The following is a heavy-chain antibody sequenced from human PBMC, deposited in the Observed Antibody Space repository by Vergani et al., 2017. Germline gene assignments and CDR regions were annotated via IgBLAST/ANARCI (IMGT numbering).Heavy chain of an antibody. Sequence: QVQLVQSGAEVKKPGSSVKVSCKASGGTFSSYAISWVRQAPGQGHEWMGRIIPIFGTANYAQKFQGRVTLTADESTSTAYMELSSLRTEDTPVYYCARVGSDSYYGAVKNYDYYYCIDVWGQGTTVTVSS. CDR1: GGTFSSYA. D-gene: IGHD1-26*01. V-gene: IGHV1-69*13. J-gene: IGHJ6*02. CDR3: ARVGSDSYYGAVKNYDYYYCIDV. CDR2: IIPIFGTA.